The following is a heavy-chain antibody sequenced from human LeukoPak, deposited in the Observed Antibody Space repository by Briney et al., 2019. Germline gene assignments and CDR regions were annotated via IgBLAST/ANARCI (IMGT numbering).Heavy chain of an antibody. CDR1: GGSISSYY. V-gene: IGHV4-4*07. Sequence: SETLSLTCTVSGGSISSYYWSWIRQPAGKGLEWIGRIYTSGSTNYNPSLTSRVTVSVDTSKNQFSLKLTSVTAADTAVYYCARDRCNSTTCASRGAFDIWGQGTMVTVS. CDR3: ARDRCNSTTCASRGAFDI. CDR2: IYTSGST. D-gene: IGHD2-2*01. J-gene: IGHJ3*02.